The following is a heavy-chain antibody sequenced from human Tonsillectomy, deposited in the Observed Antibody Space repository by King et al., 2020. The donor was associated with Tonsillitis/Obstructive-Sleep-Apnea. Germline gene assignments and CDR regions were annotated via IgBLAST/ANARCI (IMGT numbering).Heavy chain of an antibody. CDR2: IKAKPDGGTT. CDR3: TTGLRYNXXWFPEXDXXXX. J-gene: IGHJ3*01. Sequence: VQLVESGGGLVKPGGSLRLSCAASAFAFNNAWMNWVRQAPGKGLEWVGHIKAKPDGGTTDYAAPVKGKFTMSRDDSKNTLYLQMKSLKAGDTAVYYCTTGLRYNXXWFPEXDXXXXXXQGTMVTVSS. CDR1: AFAFNNAW. V-gene: IGHV3-15*01. D-gene: IGHD1-14*01.